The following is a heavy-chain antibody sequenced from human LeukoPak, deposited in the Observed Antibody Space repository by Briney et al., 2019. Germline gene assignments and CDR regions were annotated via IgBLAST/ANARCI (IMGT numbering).Heavy chain of an antibody. J-gene: IGHJ3*02. CDR3: AREHYYDSSGSGDAFDI. D-gene: IGHD3-22*01. CDR1: GFTFSSYA. CDR2: IYSGSST. V-gene: IGHV3-53*01. Sequence: GGSLRLSCAASGFTFSSYAMSWVRQAPGKGLEWVSVIYSGSSTYYADSVKGRFTISRDNSKNTLYLQMNNLRAEDTAVYYCAREHYYDSSGSGDAFDIWGQGTMVTVSS.